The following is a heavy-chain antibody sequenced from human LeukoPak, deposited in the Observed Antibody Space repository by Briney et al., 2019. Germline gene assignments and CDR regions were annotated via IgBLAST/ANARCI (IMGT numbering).Heavy chain of an antibody. CDR3: AAPQRGNFWSGYFLDY. V-gene: IGHV1-69*04. CDR2: TIPILGIA. CDR1: GGTFSSYA. J-gene: IGHJ4*02. D-gene: IGHD3-3*01. Sequence: GASVKVSCKASGGTFSSYAISWVRQAPGQGLEWMGRTIPILGIANYAQKFQGRVTITADKSTSTAYMELSSLRSEDTAVYYCAAPQRGNFWSGYFLDYWGQGTLVTVSP.